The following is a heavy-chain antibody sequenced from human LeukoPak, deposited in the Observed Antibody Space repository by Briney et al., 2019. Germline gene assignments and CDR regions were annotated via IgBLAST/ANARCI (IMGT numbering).Heavy chain of an antibody. CDR3: AKENSGSYSPVYF. J-gene: IGHJ4*02. CDR2: ITADSGTT. V-gene: IGHV3-23*01. D-gene: IGHD3-10*01. CDR1: GFTFSTKS. Sequence: PGGSLRLSCAVSGFTFSTKSMNWVRQAPGKGLEWVSYITADSGTTYYAGSVKGRFTISRDNSKNTVYLRMNSLRDEDTALYYCAKENSGSYSPVYFWGQGTLVTVSS.